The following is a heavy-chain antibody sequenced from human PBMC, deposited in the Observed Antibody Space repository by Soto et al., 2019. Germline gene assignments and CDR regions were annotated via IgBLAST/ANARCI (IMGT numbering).Heavy chain of an antibody. CDR1: GYTFTGYY. J-gene: IGHJ4*02. CDR3: ARDLADRSGYYYVTRDY. D-gene: IGHD3-22*01. Sequence: ASVKVSCKASGYTFTGYYMHRVRQAPGQGLEWMGWINPNSGGTNYAQKFQGRVTMTRDTSISTAYMELSRLRSDDTAVYYCARDLADRSGYYYVTRDYWGQGTLVTVSS. CDR2: INPNSGGT. V-gene: IGHV1-2*02.